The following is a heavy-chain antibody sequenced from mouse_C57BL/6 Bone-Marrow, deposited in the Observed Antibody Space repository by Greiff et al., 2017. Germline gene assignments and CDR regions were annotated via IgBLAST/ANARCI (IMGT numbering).Heavy chain of an antibody. CDR3: ARGKLRLQAMDY. D-gene: IGHD3-2*02. Sequence: QVQLQQPGAELVKPGASVQMSCKASGYTFTSYWITWVKQRPGQGLAWIGDIYPGSGSTNYNEKFKSKATLTVDTSASKAYMQLSSLTSEDSAVYYCARGKLRLQAMDYWGQGTSVTVSS. J-gene: IGHJ4*01. CDR1: GYTFTSYW. V-gene: IGHV1-55*01. CDR2: IYPGSGST.